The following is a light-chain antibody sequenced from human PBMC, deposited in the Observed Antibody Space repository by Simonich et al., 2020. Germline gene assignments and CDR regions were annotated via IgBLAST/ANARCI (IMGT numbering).Light chain of an antibody. J-gene: IGKJ5*01. Sequence: EIVMTQSPATLSVSPGERATLSCRASQSVSSNLAWYQQKPGQAPRILIYGASTSATGIPARFSGSGSGTEFTLTISSMQSEDFAVYYCQQYNNWPLTFGQGTRLEIK. V-gene: IGKV3-15*01. CDR2: GAS. CDR3: QQYNNWPLT. CDR1: QSVSSN.